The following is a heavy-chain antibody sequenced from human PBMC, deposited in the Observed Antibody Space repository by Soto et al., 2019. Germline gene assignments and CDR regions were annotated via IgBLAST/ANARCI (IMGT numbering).Heavy chain of an antibody. V-gene: IGHV3-33*01. Sequence: QVQLVESGGGVVQPGRSLRLSCAASGFTFSSYGMHWVRQAPGTGLEWVAVIWYDGSNKYYADSVKGRFTISRDNSKNTLYRQMNSLRAEDTAVYYCARDPTVTTFWYYYYGMDVWGQGTTVTVSS. CDR1: GFTFSSYG. CDR3: ARDPTVTTFWYYYYGMDV. CDR2: IWYDGSNK. D-gene: IGHD4-17*01. J-gene: IGHJ6*02.